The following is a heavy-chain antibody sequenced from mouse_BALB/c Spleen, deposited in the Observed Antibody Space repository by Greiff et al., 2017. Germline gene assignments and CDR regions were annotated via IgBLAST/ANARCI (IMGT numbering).Heavy chain of an antibody. Sequence: VQLKESGPDLVKPSQSLSLTCTVTGYSITSGYSWHWIRQFPGNKLEWMGYIHYSGSTNYNPSLKSRISITRDTSKNQFFLQLNSVTTEDTATYYCASPYYYGSSYNYFDYWGQGTTLTVSS. V-gene: IGHV3-1*02. CDR1: GYSITSGYS. J-gene: IGHJ2*01. CDR2: IHYSGST. CDR3: ASPYYYGSSYNYFDY. D-gene: IGHD1-1*01.